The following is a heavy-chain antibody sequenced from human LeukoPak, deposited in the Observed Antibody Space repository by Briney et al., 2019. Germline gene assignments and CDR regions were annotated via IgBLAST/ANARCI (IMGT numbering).Heavy chain of an antibody. V-gene: IGHV1-46*01. CDR3: ARVRAGFGEAYYFDY. CDR2: INPSGGST. CDR1: GYTFTSYY. J-gene: IGHJ4*02. D-gene: IGHD3-10*01. Sequence: ASVKVSCKASGYTFTSYYMHWVRQAPGQGLEWMGIINPSGGSTSYAQKFQGRVTMTRDTSTSTVYMELSSLRSEDTAVYYCARVRAGFGEAYYFDYWGQGTLVTVSS.